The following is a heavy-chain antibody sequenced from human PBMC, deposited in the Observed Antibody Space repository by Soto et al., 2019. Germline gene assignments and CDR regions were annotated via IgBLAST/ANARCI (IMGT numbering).Heavy chain of an antibody. V-gene: IGHV4-4*02. CDR3: ARGEGSIAVAVAHTGDAFDI. Sequence: SETLSLTCAVSSGSISSSNWWSWVRQPPGKGLEWIGEIYHSGSTNYNPSLKSRVTISVDKSKNQFSLKLSSVTAADTAVYYCARGEGSIAVAVAHTGDAFDIWGQGTMVTGSS. CDR1: SGSISSSNW. D-gene: IGHD6-19*01. J-gene: IGHJ3*02. CDR2: IYHSGST.